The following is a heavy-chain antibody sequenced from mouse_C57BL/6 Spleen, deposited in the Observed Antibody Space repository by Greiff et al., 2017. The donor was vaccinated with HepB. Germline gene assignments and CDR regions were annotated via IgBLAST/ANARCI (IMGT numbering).Heavy chain of an antibody. Sequence: DVMLVESGGGLVQPGGSMKLSCVASGFTFSNYWMNWVRQSPEKGLEWVAQIRLKSDNYATHYAESVKGRFTISRDDSKSSVYLQMNNLRAEDTGIYYCTNRLHYYGSIAYWGQGTLVTVSA. CDR1: GFTFSNYW. V-gene: IGHV6-3*01. D-gene: IGHD1-1*01. CDR2: IRLKSDNYAT. CDR3: TNRLHYYGSIAY. J-gene: IGHJ3*01.